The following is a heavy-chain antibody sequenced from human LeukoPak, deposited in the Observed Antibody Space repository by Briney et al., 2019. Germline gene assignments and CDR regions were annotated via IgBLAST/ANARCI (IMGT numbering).Heavy chain of an antibody. Sequence: ASVKVSCKASGYTFTSYYMHWVRQAPGQGLEWMGIINPSGGSTSYAQKFQGRVTMTRDTSTSTVYMELSSLRSEDTAVYYCARGLRNEYRLLYFWYFDLWGRGTLVTVSS. J-gene: IGHJ2*01. CDR1: GYTFTSYY. D-gene: IGHD2-2*02. CDR2: INPSGGST. V-gene: IGHV1-46*03. CDR3: ARGLRNEYRLLYFWYFDL.